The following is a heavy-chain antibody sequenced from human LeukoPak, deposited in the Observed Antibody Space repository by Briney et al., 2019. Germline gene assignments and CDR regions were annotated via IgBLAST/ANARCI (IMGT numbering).Heavy chain of an antibody. CDR3: ATEPNWGSGTGA. CDR2: NDPEDGET. Sequence: ASVKVSCKVSGYTLSDLNMHWVRQAPGKGLEWMGGNDPEDGETIFAQRFQGRVTMTEDTSADIAYMELSSLRSDDTAVFYCATEPNWGSGTGAWGQGTLVTVSS. V-gene: IGHV1-24*01. J-gene: IGHJ4*02. CDR1: GYTLSDLN. D-gene: IGHD3-16*01.